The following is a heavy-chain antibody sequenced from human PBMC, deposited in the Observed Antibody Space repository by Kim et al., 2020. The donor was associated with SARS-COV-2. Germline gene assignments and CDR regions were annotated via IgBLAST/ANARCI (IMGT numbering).Heavy chain of an antibody. Sequence: DYATYMKGRFSISRDDSKNSMLLQLNRLKSDCTAVYFCARDAMAATDGFDLWGQGTWVTVSS. D-gene: IGHD6-13*01. CDR3: ARDAMAATDGFDL. V-gene: IGHV3-72*01. J-gene: IGHJ3*01.